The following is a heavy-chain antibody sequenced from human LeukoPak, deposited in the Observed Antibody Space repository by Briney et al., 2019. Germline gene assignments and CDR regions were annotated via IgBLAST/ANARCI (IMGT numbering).Heavy chain of an antibody. V-gene: IGHV1-2*02. D-gene: IGHD1-7*01. Sequence: ASVKVSCKASGYTFTGYYMHWARQAPGQGLEWMGWINPNSGGTNYAQKFQGRVTMTRDTSISTAYMELSRLRSDDTAVYYCARGHLGMMAGTTPYYYGMDVWGQGTTVTVSS. CDR3: ARGHLGMMAGTTPYYYGMDV. J-gene: IGHJ6*02. CDR1: GYTFTGYY. CDR2: INPNSGGT.